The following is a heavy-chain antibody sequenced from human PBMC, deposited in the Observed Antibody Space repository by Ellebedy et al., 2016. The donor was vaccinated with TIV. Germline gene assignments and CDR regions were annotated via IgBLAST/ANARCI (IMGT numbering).Heavy chain of an antibody. CDR1: GFTFSSYA. J-gene: IGHJ2*01. D-gene: IGHD3-22*01. V-gene: IGHV3-23*01. Sequence: GESLKISCAASGFTFSSYAMSWVRQAPGKGLEWVSAISGSGGSTYYADSVKGRFTISRDNSKNTLYLQMNSLRAEDTAVYYCARFTMIVVRYFDLWGRGTLVTVSS. CDR3: ARFTMIVVRYFDL. CDR2: ISGSGGST.